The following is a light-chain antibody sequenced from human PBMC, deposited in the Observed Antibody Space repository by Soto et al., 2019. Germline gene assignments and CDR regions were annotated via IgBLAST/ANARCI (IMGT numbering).Light chain of an antibody. J-gene: IGKJ1*01. CDR1: QTISSNY. CDR2: GAS. CDR3: QRYGSSPKT. Sequence: EIVLTQSPGTLSLSPGERATLSCRATQTISSNYLAWYQQKPGQAPKLLIHGASTRATGIPDRFSGSGSGTDFTLTISRLEPEDFAVYYCQRYGSSPKTFGQGTKVEV. V-gene: IGKV3-20*01.